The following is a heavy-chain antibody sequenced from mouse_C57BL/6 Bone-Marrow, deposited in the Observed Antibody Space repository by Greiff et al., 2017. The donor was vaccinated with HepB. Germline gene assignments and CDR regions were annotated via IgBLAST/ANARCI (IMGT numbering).Heavy chain of an antibody. CDR3: TGYLLFAY. Sequence: VQLKQSGAELVRPGALVKLSCTASGFNIKDDYMHWVKQRPEQGLEWIGWIDPENGDTEYASKFQGKATITADTSSNTAYLQLSSLTSEDTAVYYCTGYLLFAYWGQGTLVTVSA. D-gene: IGHD2-1*01. J-gene: IGHJ3*01. CDR1: GFNIKDDY. CDR2: IDPENGDT. V-gene: IGHV14-4*01.